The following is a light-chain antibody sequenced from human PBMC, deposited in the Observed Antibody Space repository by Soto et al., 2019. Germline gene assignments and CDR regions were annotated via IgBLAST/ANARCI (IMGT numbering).Light chain of an antibody. CDR1: QDISTW. CDR2: GAS. Sequence: DIQMTQSPSSVSASVGDRVTITCRASQDISTWLAWYKQEPGKAPKLLIHGASTLQSGVPSRFSGSGSGTDFTLTISGLQPDDFATYYCQQANTFPLTFGGGTNVEIK. CDR3: QQANTFPLT. J-gene: IGKJ4*01. V-gene: IGKV1-12*01.